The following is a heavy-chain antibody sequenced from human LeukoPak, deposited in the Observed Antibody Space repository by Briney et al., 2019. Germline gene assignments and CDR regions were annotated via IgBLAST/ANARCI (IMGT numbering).Heavy chain of an antibody. D-gene: IGHD6-19*01. CDR3: ARDSSGWYVFDP. V-gene: IGHV3-74*01. J-gene: IGHJ5*02. CDR1: GFTFSSYW. Sequence: GGSLRLSCAASGFTFSSYWMNWVRQAPGKGLVWVSRIASDGSSTTYADSVKGRFSISRDNAKNTLYLQMNSLRVEDTAVYYCARDSSGWYVFDPWGQGTLVTVSS. CDR2: IASDGSST.